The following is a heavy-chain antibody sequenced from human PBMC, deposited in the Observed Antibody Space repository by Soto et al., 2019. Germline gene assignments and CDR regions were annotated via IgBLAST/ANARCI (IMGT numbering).Heavy chain of an antibody. CDR3: AAVPVLRFLKWLPAYIDY. CDR1: GFMFTSSA. J-gene: IGHJ4*02. Sequence: ASVKVSCKTSGFMFTSSAVQWVRQARGQRLEWIGWLVVGSGNTHYAQHFQERVTLTRDMSTGRAYMELSSLRSEETAVYYCAAVPVLRFLKWLPAYIDYWGQGTLVTVSS. CDR2: LVVGSGNT. D-gene: IGHD3-3*01. V-gene: IGHV1-58*01.